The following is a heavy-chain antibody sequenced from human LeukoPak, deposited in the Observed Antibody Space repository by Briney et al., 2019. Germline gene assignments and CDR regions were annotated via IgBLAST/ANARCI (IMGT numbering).Heavy chain of an antibody. V-gene: IGHV3-66*01. Sequence: GGSLRLSCAASGFTVNSNYMSWVRQAPGKGLEWVSVIDTGGSTYYADSVKGRFTISRDNSKNTVYLQMTSLRAEDAAVYYCARYTDSWYFDYWGQGTLVTVSS. CDR3: ARYTDSWYFDY. D-gene: IGHD6-13*01. J-gene: IGHJ4*02. CDR1: GFTVNSNY. CDR2: IDTGGST.